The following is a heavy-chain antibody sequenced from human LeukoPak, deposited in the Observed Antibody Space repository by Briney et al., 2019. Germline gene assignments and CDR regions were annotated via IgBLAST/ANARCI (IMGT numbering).Heavy chain of an antibody. Sequence: GRSLRLSCAASGFTFSDYYMSWIRQAPGKGLEWVSYISSSGSTIYYADSVKGRFTISRDNAKNSLYLQMHSLRAEDTAVYYCAREQTQGLYAYFDYWGQGTLVTVSS. CDR3: AREQTQGLYAYFDY. J-gene: IGHJ4*02. D-gene: IGHD5/OR15-5a*01. CDR2: ISSSGSTI. CDR1: GFTFSDYY. V-gene: IGHV3-11*01.